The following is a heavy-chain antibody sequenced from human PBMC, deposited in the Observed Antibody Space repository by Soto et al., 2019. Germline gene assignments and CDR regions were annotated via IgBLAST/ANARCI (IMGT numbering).Heavy chain of an antibody. J-gene: IGHJ4*02. CDR1: GGSISSGGYY. Sequence: QVQLQESGPGLVKPSQTLSLTCTVSGGSISSGGYYWSWIRQHPGKGLEWIGYIYYSGSTYYNPSLRSRVTIAVDTSKNQFSLKLSSVTAADTAVYSCARVAEHYYRFDYWGQGTLVTVSS. CDR2: IYYSGST. V-gene: IGHV4-31*03. CDR3: ARVAEHYYRFDY. D-gene: IGHD3-22*01.